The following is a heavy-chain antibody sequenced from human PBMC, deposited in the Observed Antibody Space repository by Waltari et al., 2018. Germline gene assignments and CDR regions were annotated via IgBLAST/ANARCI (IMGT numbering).Heavy chain of an antibody. D-gene: IGHD1-26*01. CDR1: GGPISSSSYY. CDR3: ARRGSYWYFDL. J-gene: IGHJ2*01. Sequence: LQLQESGPGLVKPSETLSLHCTVSGGPISSSSYYWGWTRQPPGKGLEWIVSIYYSGSTYYNPSLKSRVTISVDTSKNQFSLKLSSVTAADTAVYYCARRGSYWYFDLLGRGTLVTVSS. V-gene: IGHV4-39*01. CDR2: IYYSGST.